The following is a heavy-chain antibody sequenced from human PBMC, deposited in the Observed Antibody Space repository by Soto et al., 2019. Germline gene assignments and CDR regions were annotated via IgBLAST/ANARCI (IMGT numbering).Heavy chain of an antibody. CDR3: AKSHREYYDFWSGYSGTSYGMDV. J-gene: IGHJ6*02. Sequence: GGSLRLSCAASVFTFSSYAMSWVRQAPGKGLEWVSAISGSGGSTYYADSVKGRFTISRDNSKNTLYLQMNSLRAEDTAVYYCAKSHREYYDFWSGYSGTSYGMDVWGQGTTVTVSS. CDR2: ISGSGGST. D-gene: IGHD3-3*01. V-gene: IGHV3-23*01. CDR1: VFTFSSYA.